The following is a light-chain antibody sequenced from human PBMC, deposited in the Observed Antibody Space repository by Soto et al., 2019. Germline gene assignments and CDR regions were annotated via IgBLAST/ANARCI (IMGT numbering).Light chain of an antibody. Sequence: IPMTQSPSSLSASVGDRVTITCRASQSISIWLAWYQQKPGKAPKLLIYTASTLESGVPSRFSASGSGTEFTLTISSLHPDDFATYYCQEYNNYWTFGQGTKVDIK. V-gene: IGKV1-5*01. CDR1: QSISIW. J-gene: IGKJ1*01. CDR2: TAS. CDR3: QEYNNYWT.